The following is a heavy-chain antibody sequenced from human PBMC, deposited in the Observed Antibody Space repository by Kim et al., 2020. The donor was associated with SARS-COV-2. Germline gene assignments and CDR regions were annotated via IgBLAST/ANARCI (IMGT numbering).Heavy chain of an antibody. CDR3: ARDGLVYSSSPQNNWFDP. CDR1: GFTFSSYW. CDR2: INSDGSST. V-gene: IGHV3-74*01. D-gene: IGHD6-6*01. J-gene: IGHJ5*02. Sequence: GGSLRLSCAASGFTFSSYWMHWVRQAPGKGLVWVSRINSDGSSTSYADSVKGRFTISRDNAKNTLYLQMNSLRAEDTAVYYCARDGLVYSSSPQNNWFDPWGQGTLVTVSS.